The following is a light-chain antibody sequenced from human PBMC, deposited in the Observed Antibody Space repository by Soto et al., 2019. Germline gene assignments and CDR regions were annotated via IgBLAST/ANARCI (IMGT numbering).Light chain of an antibody. CDR2: GAS. V-gene: IGKV3-20*01. Sequence: DIVLTQSPDTLPLSPGESANLSCRASQSLGRYLAWYQQKPGQAPRLLIYGASNRATGIPDRFSGSGSGTDFTLNISRLEPEDFAVYYCQQYGSSLWTFGQGTKVDI. CDR3: QQYGSSLWT. CDR1: QSLGRY. J-gene: IGKJ1*01.